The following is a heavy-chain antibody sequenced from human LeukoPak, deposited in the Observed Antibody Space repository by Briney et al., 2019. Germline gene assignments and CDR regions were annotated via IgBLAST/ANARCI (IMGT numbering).Heavy chain of an antibody. CDR2: IYYSGST. J-gene: IGHJ6*02. V-gene: IGHV4-39*02. D-gene: IGHD4-23*01. CDR1: GGSISSISSNNYH. Sequence: SETLSLTCIVSGGSISSISSNNYHWGWIRQPPGKGLEWIGSIYYSGSTYYNPSLKSRVTISVDTSKDQFSLKLSSVTAADTALYYCAREMGVVTAHGIDVWGQGTTVTVSS. CDR3: AREMGVVTAHGIDV.